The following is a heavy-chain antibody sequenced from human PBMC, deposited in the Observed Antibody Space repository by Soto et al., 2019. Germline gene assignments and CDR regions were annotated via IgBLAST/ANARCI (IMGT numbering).Heavy chain of an antibody. J-gene: IGHJ6*03. V-gene: IGHV4-4*02. D-gene: IGHD3-10*01. CDR2: IYHSGST. CDR3: ATHSPSGSYYYYYYMDV. Sequence: QVQLQESGPGLVKPSGTLSLTCAVSSGSISSSNWWSWVRQPPGKGLEWIGEIYHSGSTNYNPSLKSRGTISVDKSKNQLSLKLSSVTAADTAVYYCATHSPSGSYYYYYYMDVWGKGTTVTVSS. CDR1: SGSISSSNW.